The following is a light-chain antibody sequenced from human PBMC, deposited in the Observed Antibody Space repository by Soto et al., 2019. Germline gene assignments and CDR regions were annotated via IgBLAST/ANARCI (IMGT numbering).Light chain of an antibody. CDR2: AAS. V-gene: IGKV1-12*01. J-gene: IGKJ5*01. CDR3: QQANSFPIT. CDR1: QDISSW. Sequence: DIQMTQSPSSVSASVGDRVTITCRASQDISSWLAWHQQKPGKAPKLLIYAASSLQSGVPSRFSGSGSGTDFTLTISSLQPEDFATYYCQQANSFPITFGQGTRLEIK.